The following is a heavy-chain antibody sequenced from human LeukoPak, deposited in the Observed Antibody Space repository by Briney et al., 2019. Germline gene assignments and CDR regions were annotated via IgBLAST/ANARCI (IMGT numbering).Heavy chain of an antibody. V-gene: IGHV3-23*01. CDR2: ISGSGGST. CDR3: ARGSSNVAARNNWFGS. J-gene: IGHJ5*01. D-gene: IGHD6-6*01. Sequence: GGSLRLSCAASGFTFSSYGMSWVRQAPGKGLEWVSGISGSGGSTYYADSVKGHFTISRDNAKNSLYLQMNSLRAEDTAVYYCARGSSNVAARNNWFGSWGQGTLVIVSS. CDR1: GFTFSSYG.